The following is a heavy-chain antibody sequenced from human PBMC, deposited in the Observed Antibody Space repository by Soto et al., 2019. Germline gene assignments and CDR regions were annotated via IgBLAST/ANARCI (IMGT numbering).Heavy chain of an antibody. CDR2: IWYDGSNK. J-gene: IGHJ4*02. CDR3: AREGGYSYGSGPFDY. V-gene: IGHV3-33*01. Sequence: PGGSLRLSCAASGFTFSSYGMHWVRQAPGKGLEWVAVIWYDGSNKYYADSVKGRFTISRDNSKNTLYLQMNSLRAEDTAVYYCAREGGYSYGSGPFDYWGQGTLVTVSS. CDR1: GFTFSSYG. D-gene: IGHD5-18*01.